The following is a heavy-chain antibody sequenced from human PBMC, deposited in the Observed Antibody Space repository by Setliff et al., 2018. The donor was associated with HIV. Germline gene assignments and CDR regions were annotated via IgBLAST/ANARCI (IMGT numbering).Heavy chain of an antibody. CDR2: IYTSGNTNYNPSA. Sequence: SETLSLTCTVSGGSFSTYYWSWIRQPAGQGLEWIGRIYTSGNTNYNPSANYNPSLKSRTTISLETSRNQFSLRVTSVTATDTAVYYCTRQSPVAGSGAFDIWGQGTMVTVSS. J-gene: IGHJ3*02. CDR1: GGSFSTYY. V-gene: IGHV4-4*07. CDR3: TRQSPVAGSGAFDI. D-gene: IGHD6-19*01.